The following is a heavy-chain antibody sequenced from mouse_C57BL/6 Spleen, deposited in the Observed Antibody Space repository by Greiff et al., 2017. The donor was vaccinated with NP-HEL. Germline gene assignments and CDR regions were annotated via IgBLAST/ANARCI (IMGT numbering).Heavy chain of an antibody. J-gene: IGHJ2*01. V-gene: IGHV1-81*01. CDR1: GYTFTSYG. CDR2: IYPRSGNT. D-gene: IGHD1-1*01. Sequence: VKLQQSGAELARPGASVKLSCKASGYTFTSYGISWVKQRTGQGLEWIGEIYPRSGNTNYNEKFKGKATLTADKSSSTAYMELRSLTSEDSAVXFCARWVYVYGSSQGCYFGGRGKGTTVTAS. CDR3: ARWVYVYGSSQGCYFGG.